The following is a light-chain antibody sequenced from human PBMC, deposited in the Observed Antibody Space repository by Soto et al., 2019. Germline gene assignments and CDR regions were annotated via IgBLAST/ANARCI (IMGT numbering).Light chain of an antibody. CDR2: GAS. J-gene: IGKJ1*01. Sequence: EIVLTQSPGTLSLSPGERATLSCRASQSVSNNYLAWYQQKPGQAPRLLIYGASNRATGIPDRFSGRGSGTDFTLTISRLEPEDFAVYHCQQYGSSGTFGQGTKVDIK. CDR3: QQYGSSGT. CDR1: QSVSNNY. V-gene: IGKV3-20*01.